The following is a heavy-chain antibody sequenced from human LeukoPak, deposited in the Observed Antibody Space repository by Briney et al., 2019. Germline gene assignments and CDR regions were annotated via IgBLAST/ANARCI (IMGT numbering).Heavy chain of an antibody. D-gene: IGHD3-10*01. Sequence: SETLSLTCTVSGGSISSYYWSWIRQPPGKGLEWIGYIYYSGSTNYNPSLKSRVTISVDTSKNQFSLKLSSVTAADTAVYYCARASALYGSGSYYQKWGQGPLVTVSS. CDR1: GGSISSYY. CDR3: ARASALYGSGSYYQK. J-gene: IGHJ4*02. V-gene: IGHV4-59*01. CDR2: IYYSGST.